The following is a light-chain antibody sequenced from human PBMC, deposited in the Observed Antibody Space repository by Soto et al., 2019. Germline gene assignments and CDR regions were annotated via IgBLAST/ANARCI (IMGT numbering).Light chain of an antibody. CDR1: QSVSVY. J-gene: IGKJ5*01. V-gene: IGKV3-11*01. Sequence: ETVLTQSPATLSLSPGERATLSCRASQSVSVYLAWYQQKPGQAPRLLIYDASNRATGIPARFSGSGSATDFTLTISSLEPEDFGIYYCQQRQHWPPITFGQGTRLEMK. CDR2: DAS. CDR3: QQRQHWPPIT.